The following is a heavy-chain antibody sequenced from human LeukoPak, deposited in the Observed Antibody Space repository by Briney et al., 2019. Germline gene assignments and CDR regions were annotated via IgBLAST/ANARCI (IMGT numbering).Heavy chain of an antibody. CDR2: IWYDGSNK. CDR1: GFTFSSYG. Sequence: PGRSLRLSCAASGFTFSSYGMHWVRQAPGKGLEWVAVIWYDGSNKHYADSVKGRFTISRDNSKNTLYLQMNSLRAEDTAVYYCAREGNSGYDWNYWGQGTLVTVSS. CDR3: AREGNSGYDWNY. V-gene: IGHV3-33*01. J-gene: IGHJ4*02. D-gene: IGHD5-12*01.